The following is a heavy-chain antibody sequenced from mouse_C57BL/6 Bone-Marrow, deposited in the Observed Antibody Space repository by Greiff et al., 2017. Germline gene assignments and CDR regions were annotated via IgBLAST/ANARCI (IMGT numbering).Heavy chain of an antibody. J-gene: IGHJ2*01. CDR3: ARGGNYGGYYFDY. Sequence: VQRVESGAELVKPGASVKMSCKASGYTFTTYPIEWMKQNHGQSLEWIGNFHPYNDDTKYNEKFKGKATLTVEKSSSTVYLELSRLTSDDSAVYYCARGGNYGGYYFDYWGQGTTRTVSA. CDR1: GYTFTTYP. CDR2: FHPYNDDT. D-gene: IGHD2-1*01. V-gene: IGHV1-47*01.